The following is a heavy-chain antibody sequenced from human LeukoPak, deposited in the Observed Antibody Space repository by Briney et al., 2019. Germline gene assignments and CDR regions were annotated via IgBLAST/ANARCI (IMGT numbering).Heavy chain of an antibody. D-gene: IGHD5-12*01. V-gene: IGHV3-48*01. CDR1: GFTFSSYG. Sequence: PGGSLRLSCAASGFTFSSYGMQWVRQAPGKGLEWISYISSSSSTIYYADAVKGRFTISRDNAKNSLYLEMNSLRAEDTAVYYCARDHWLGWGQGTLVTVSS. CDR2: ISSSSSTI. J-gene: IGHJ4*02. CDR3: ARDHWLG.